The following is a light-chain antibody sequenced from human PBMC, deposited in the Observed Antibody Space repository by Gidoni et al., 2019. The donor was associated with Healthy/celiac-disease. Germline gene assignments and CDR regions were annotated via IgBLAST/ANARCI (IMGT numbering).Light chain of an antibody. J-gene: IGKJ1*01. CDR1: QSISRW. CDR2: KAS. Sequence: DIQMTQSPSPLSASVGDRVTITCRASQSISRWLAWYQQKQGKATKLLIYKASSLESGVPSRISGSGSGTEVILIISSMQHDDVATYYCQQYNSYSPWTFGQGTKVEIK. CDR3: QQYNSYSPWT. V-gene: IGKV1-5*03.